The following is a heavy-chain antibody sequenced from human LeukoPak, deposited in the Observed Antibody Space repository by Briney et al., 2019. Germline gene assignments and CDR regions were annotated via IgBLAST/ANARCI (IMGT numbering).Heavy chain of an antibody. CDR2: LYYSGST. J-gene: IGHJ4*02. D-gene: IGHD6-6*01. Sequence: SETLSLTCTVSGGSISSRSYYWGWIRQPPGKGLEWIGSLYYSGSTYYNPSLKSRVTISVDTSKNQFSLKLSSVTAADTAVYYCARGYVAARRQYLGYWGQGTLVTVSS. CDR3: ARGYVAARRQYLGY. CDR1: GGSISSRSYY. V-gene: IGHV4-39*07.